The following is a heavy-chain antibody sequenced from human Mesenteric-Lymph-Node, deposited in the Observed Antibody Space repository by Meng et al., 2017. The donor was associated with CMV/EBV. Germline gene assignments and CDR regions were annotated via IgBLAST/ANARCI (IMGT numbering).Heavy chain of an antibody. CDR3: AGFDLDAFEI. J-gene: IGHJ3*02. Sequence: GGSLRLSCAASGFTFSSYIMNWVRQAPGRGLEWVSSISTNSAHTQYADSVKGRFTISRDNSKNTLYLQMNSLRAEDTALYYCAGFDLDAFEIWGHGTMVTVSS. CDR2: ISTNSAHT. V-gene: IGHV3-21*04. CDR1: GFTFSSYI.